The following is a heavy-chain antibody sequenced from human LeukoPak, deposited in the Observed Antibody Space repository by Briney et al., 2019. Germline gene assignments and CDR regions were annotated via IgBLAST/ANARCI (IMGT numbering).Heavy chain of an antibody. CDR1: GGSISSGGYY. Sequence: SQTLSLTFTVSGGSISSGGYYWSWIRQPPGKGLEWIGEINHSGSTNYNPSLKSRVTISVDTSKNQFSLKLSSVTAADTAVYYCARPGGTLQFDLWGRGTLVTVSS. D-gene: IGHD4-11*01. CDR3: ARPGGTLQFDL. J-gene: IGHJ2*01. V-gene: IGHV4-30-2*01. CDR2: INHSGST.